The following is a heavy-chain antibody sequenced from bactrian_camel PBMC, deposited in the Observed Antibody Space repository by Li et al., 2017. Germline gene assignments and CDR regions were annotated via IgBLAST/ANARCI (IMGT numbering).Heavy chain of an antibody. D-gene: IGHD1*01. J-gene: IGHJ4*01. V-gene: IGHV3S28*01. CDR2: INTGGSST. CDR3: AGTYDRILTPRLDSASYRY. Sequence: QLVESGGGSVQAGGSLRLSSAASGYACRRAYMGWFRQAPGKGLEWVSRINTGGSSTYYADSVKGRFTISRDNAKLYLQMNSLKPEDSAMYYCAGTYDRILTPRLDSASYRYWGQGTQVTVS. CDR1: GYACRRAY.